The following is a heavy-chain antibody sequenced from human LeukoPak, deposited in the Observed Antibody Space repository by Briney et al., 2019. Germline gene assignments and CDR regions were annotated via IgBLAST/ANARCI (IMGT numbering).Heavy chain of an antibody. J-gene: IGHJ4*02. CDR3: AREASIAAAGTMGY. V-gene: IGHV1-18*01. CDR2: ISAYNGNT. D-gene: IGHD6-13*01. CDR1: GYTFTSYG. Sequence: ALVKVSCKASGYTFTSYGISWVRQAPGQGLEWMGWISAYNGNTNYAQKLQGRVTMTTDTSTSTAYMELRSLRSDDTAVYYCAREASIAAAGTMGYWGQGTLVTVSS.